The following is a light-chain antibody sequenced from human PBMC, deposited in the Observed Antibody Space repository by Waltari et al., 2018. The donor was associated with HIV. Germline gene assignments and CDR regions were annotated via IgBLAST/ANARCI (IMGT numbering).Light chain of an antibody. CDR2: KDT. Sequence: SYDLTQPPSVSVSPGQTARITCFGEALSKEYTFWHQQKAGQAPILVIHKDTERASGIPERVSGSTSWRLVTLTIDDVEPDDEADYYCQSAGGGGTYRFGGGTKLTVL. CDR1: ALSKEY. CDR3: QSAGGGGTYR. J-gene: IGLJ2*01. V-gene: IGLV3-25*03.